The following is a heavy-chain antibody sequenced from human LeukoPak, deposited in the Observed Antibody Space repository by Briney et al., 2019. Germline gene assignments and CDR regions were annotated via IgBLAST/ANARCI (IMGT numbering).Heavy chain of an antibody. V-gene: IGHV4-59*11. Sequence: SETLSLTCTVSGDSISSHYWSWIRQPPGKGLEWIGYIYYSGSTNYNPSLKNRVTISVDTSKNQFSLKLISVTAADTAVYYCARDLAQLSPRGPTRDWFDPWGQGTLVTVSS. CDR3: ARDLAQLSPRGPTRDWFDP. D-gene: IGHD6-6*01. CDR2: IYYSGST. J-gene: IGHJ5*02. CDR1: GDSISSHY.